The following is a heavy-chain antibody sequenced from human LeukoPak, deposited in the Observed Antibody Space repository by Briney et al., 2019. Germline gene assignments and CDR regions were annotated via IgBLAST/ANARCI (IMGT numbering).Heavy chain of an antibody. CDR3: ARELQGYFDY. CDR2: ISYDGSNK. Sequence: PGGSLRLSCAASGFTFSSYAMHWVRQAPGKGLEWVAVISYDGSNKYYADSVKGRFTISRDNSKNTLYLQMNSLRAEDTAVYYCARELQGYFDYWGQGTLVTVSS. D-gene: IGHD4-11*01. V-gene: IGHV3-30-3*01. J-gene: IGHJ4*02. CDR1: GFTFSSYA.